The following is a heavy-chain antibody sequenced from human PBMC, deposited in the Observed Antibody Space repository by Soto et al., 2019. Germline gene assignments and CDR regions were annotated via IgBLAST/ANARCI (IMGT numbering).Heavy chain of an antibody. CDR2: IYYTGST. CDR1: GGSISSGGYY. Sequence: PSETLSLTCTVSGGSISSGGYYWSWIRQHPGKGLEWTGYIYYTGSTSYTPSLKSRVTILVDTSKNQLSLKLSSVTAADTAVYYCARVAYGNNSLDQWGQGTLVTVSS. CDR3: ARVAYGNNSLDQ. V-gene: IGHV4-31*03. D-gene: IGHD4-17*01. J-gene: IGHJ4*02.